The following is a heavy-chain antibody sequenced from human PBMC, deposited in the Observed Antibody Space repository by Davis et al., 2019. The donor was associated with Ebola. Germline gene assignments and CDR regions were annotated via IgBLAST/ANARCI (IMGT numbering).Heavy chain of an antibody. Sequence: GESLKISCAASGFTFSSYSMNWVRQAPGKGLEWVSVIYSGGSTYYADSVKGRFTISRDNSKNTLYLQMNSLRAEDTAVYYCAKNNWNDFIMLDYWGQGNLVTVSS. J-gene: IGHJ4*02. D-gene: IGHD1-1*01. CDR1: GFTFSSYS. V-gene: IGHV3-53*01. CDR3: AKNNWNDFIMLDY. CDR2: IYSGGST.